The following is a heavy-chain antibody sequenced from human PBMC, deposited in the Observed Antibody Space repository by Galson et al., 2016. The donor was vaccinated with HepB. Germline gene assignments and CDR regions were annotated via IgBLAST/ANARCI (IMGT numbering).Heavy chain of an antibody. V-gene: IGHV3-7*03. Sequence: SLRLSCAASGFTFSNYYMSWVRQAPGKGLEWVANIKQDGSEKYYVDSVKGRFTISRDNVENSLYLQMNSLRAEDTAVYYCTRGRDKTLGTPPFDYWGQGAMVTVSS. CDR2: IKQDGSEK. J-gene: IGHJ4*02. CDR1: GFTFSNYY. D-gene: IGHD7-27*01. CDR3: TRGRDKTLGTPPFDY.